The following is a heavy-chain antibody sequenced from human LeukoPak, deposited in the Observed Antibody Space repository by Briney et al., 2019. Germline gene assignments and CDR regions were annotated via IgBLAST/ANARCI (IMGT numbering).Heavy chain of an antibody. J-gene: IGHJ4*02. CDR2: IWYDGSNK. D-gene: IGHD3-16*01. CDR3: ARGQSPGDCHY. V-gene: IGHV3-33*01. CDR1: GFTFSSYG. Sequence: SGGSRRLSCAASGFTFSSYGMHWVRQAPGKGLEWVAVIWYDGSNKYYADSVKGRFTISRDNSKNTLYLQMNSLRAEDTAVYYCARGQSPGDCHYWGQGTLVTVSS.